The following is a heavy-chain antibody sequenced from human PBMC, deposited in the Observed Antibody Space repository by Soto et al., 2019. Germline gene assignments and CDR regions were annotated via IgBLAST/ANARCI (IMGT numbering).Heavy chain of an antibody. CDR1: GFTFSSYG. CDR2: ISYDGSNK. J-gene: IGHJ6*02. Sequence: GGSLRLSCAASGFTFSSYGMHWVRQAPGKGLEWVAVISYDGSNKYYADSVKGRFTISRDNSKNTLYLQMNSLRAEDTAVCYCAKGGVSVDYGMDVWGQGTTVTVSS. V-gene: IGHV3-30*18. CDR3: AKGGVSVDYGMDV.